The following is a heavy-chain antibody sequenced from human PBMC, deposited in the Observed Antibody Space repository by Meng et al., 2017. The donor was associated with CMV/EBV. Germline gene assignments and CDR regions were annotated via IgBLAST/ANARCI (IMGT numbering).Heavy chain of an antibody. CDR2: ISFDGNNK. CDR3: AKVRGKVGATGYFDS. Sequence: SEFSFSNYGMHWDRQAPGKGLEWVALISFDGNNKYYTDSVKGRFTISRDNSKNTLYLQMNSLRAEDTAVYYCAKVRGKVGATGYFDSWGQGTLVTVSS. D-gene: IGHD1-26*01. CDR1: EFSFSNYG. J-gene: IGHJ4*02. V-gene: IGHV3-30*18.